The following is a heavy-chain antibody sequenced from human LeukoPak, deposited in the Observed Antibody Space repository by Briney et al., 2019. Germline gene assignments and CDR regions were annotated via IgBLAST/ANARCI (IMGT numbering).Heavy chain of an antibody. J-gene: IGHJ4*02. Sequence: GGSLRLSCAASGLTFSNYGMSWVRQAPGKGLEWVSTISGLAGSTYYADSVKGRFTISRDNSKNTLYLQMNSLRAEDTPVYYCAKGGDYDNSYYFDYWGQGTLVTVSS. CDR3: AKGGDYDNSYYFDY. CDR2: ISGLAGST. V-gene: IGHV3-23*01. D-gene: IGHD4-17*01. CDR1: GLTFSNYG.